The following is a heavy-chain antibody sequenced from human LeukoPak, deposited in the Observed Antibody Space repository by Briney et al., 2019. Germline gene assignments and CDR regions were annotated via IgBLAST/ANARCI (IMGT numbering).Heavy chain of an antibody. D-gene: IGHD5-12*01. CDR1: GGSISSTSYH. CDR3: ARGHSGYDDY. V-gene: IGHV4-39*07. J-gene: IGHJ4*02. Sequence: SETLSLTCTVSGGSISSTSYHWAWIRQPPGKGLEWIATVYYTGSAYYNPSLKSRVTMSVDTSKNQFFLKLNSVTAADTAIYYCARGHSGYDDYWGQGTLVTVSS. CDR2: VYYTGSA.